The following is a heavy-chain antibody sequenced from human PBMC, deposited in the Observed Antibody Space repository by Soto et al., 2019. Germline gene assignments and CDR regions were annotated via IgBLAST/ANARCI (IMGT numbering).Heavy chain of an antibody. V-gene: IGHV4-59*01. CDR3: ARVVGYDGSGYGWYDH. Sequence: SETLSLTCTVSGGSISSYYWSWIRQPPGKGLEWIGYIDYSGSTNYNHSLKSRVTISLDTSKNQFSLNLSSVTAADTAVYYGARVVGYDGSGYGWYDHWGQGTLVTVSS. D-gene: IGHD3-22*01. CDR2: IDYSGST. CDR1: GGSISSYY. J-gene: IGHJ5*02.